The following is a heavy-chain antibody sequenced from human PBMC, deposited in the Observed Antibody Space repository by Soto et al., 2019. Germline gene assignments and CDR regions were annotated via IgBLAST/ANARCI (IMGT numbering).Heavy chain of an antibody. J-gene: IGHJ4*02. V-gene: IGHV2-70*11. D-gene: IGHD6-13*01. Sequence: PTLVNPTQNLTLTCTFSGFSLSTSGMCVSWIRQPPGKALEWLARIDWDDDKYYSTSLKTRLTISKDTSKSQVVLTMTNMDPVDTATYYCARMRDSSWYIPENWGQGTLVTVSS. CDR1: GFSLSTSGMC. CDR2: IDWDDDK. CDR3: ARMRDSSWYIPEN.